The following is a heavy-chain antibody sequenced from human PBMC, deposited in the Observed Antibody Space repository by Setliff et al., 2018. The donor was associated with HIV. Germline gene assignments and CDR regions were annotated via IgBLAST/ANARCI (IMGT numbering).Heavy chain of an antibody. D-gene: IGHD6-19*01. CDR1: GYSFSTYW. V-gene: IGHV5-51*01. CDR3: ARHFSVAGDAFDI. Sequence: TGESLKISCQGSGYSFSTYWIAWVRQMPGKGLEWMGIFYPGDFDTRYSPSFEGQVTMSGEKSISTAYLQWSSLKASDTAMYYCARHFSVAGDAFDIWGQGTMVTVSS. J-gene: IGHJ3*02. CDR2: FYPGDFDT.